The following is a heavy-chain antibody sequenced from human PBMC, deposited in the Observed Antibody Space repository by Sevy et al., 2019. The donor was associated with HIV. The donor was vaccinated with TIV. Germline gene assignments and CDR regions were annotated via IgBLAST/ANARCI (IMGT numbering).Heavy chain of an antibody. Sequence: GGSLRLSCAASGFTFSTYGMHWVRQALGKGLEWVAVIWFDGSNTYYAYSVKGRFTISRDIAKNTLHLQMNSLRAEDTAVYYCAREGGYTSAWSPGNHWGQGTLVTVSS. V-gene: IGHV3-33*01. J-gene: IGHJ4*02. CDR3: AREGGYTSAWSPGNH. D-gene: IGHD6-19*01. CDR2: IWFDGSNT. CDR1: GFTFSTYG.